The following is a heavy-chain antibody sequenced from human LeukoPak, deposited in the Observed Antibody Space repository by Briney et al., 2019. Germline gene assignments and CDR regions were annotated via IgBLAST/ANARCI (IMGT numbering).Heavy chain of an antibody. CDR2: ISAYNGNT. CDR1: GYTFTSYG. V-gene: IGHV1-18*01. CDR3: ARDHGGYCSSTSCYIWFDP. J-gene: IGHJ5*02. Sequence: GASVKVSCKASGYTFTSYGISWVRQAPGQGLEWMGWISAYNGNTNYAQKLQGRVTMTTDTSTSTAYMELRSLRSDDTAVYYCARDHGGYCSSTSCYIWFDPWGQEPWSPSPQ. D-gene: IGHD2-2*02.